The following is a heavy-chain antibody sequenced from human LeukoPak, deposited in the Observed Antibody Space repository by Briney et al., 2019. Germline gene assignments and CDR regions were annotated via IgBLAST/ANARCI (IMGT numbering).Heavy chain of an antibody. CDR2: ISSSSSYI. Sequence: GRSLRLSCAASGFTFSSYSMNWVRQAPGKGLEWVSSISSSSSYIYYADSVKGRFTISRDNAKNSLYLQMNSLRAEDTAVYYCARDSSMVRGVIITDPAFDIWGQGTMVTVSS. CDR3: ARDSSMVRGVIITDPAFDI. J-gene: IGHJ3*02. V-gene: IGHV3-21*01. D-gene: IGHD3-10*01. CDR1: GFTFSSYS.